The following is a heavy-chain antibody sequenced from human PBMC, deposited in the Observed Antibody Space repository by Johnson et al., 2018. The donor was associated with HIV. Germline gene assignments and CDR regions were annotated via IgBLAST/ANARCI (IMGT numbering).Heavy chain of an antibody. V-gene: IGHV3-23*04. D-gene: IGHD1-26*01. CDR1: GFTFSSYA. CDR3: ARDYREANAFDI. J-gene: IGHJ3*02. CDR2: ISGSGGRT. Sequence: EVQLVESGGGLVQPGGSLRLSCAASGFTFSSYAMSWVRQAPGKGLEWVSVISGSGGRTYYADSVKGRFTISRDNSKNTLYLQMNSLRAEDTAVYYCARDYREANAFDIWGQGTMVTVSS.